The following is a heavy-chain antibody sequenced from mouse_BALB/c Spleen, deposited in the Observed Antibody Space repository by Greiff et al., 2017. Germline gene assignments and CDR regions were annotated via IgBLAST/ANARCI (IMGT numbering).Heavy chain of an antibody. Sequence: DPVKPGASVKLSCKASGYTFTSYWINWIKQRPGQGLEWIGRIAPGSGSTYYNEMFKGKATLTVDTSSSTAYIQLSSLSSEDSAVYFCARGEFAYWGQGTLVTVSA. V-gene: IGHV1S41*01. CDR3: ARGEFAY. CDR1: GYTFTSYW. CDR2: IAPGSGST. J-gene: IGHJ3*01.